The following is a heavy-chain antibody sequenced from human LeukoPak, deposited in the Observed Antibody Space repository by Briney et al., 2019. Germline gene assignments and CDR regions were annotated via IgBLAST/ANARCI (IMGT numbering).Heavy chain of an antibody. D-gene: IGHD6-6*01. J-gene: IGHJ4*02. V-gene: IGHV3-23*01. Sequence: GGSLRLSCAASGFTFSSYAMSWVRQAPGKGLEWVSAISGSGDTTYYADSVKGRFTISRDNSKNTLYLQMNSLRAEDTALYYCAKERDSSSSIDFWGQGTLVTVSS. CDR3: AKERDSSSSIDF. CDR2: ISGSGDTT. CDR1: GFTFSSYA.